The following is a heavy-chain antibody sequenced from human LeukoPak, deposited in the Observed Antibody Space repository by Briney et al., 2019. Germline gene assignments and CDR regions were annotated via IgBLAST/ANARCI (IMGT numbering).Heavy chain of an antibody. CDR3: ARDPSNTSGNYPYFDY. Sequence: ASVKVSCKASGYTFTRHGISWVRQAPGHGLEWMGRIRAYNGDTKYAQNFQGRVTITTDTSTTTAYMELRSLGSDDTAVYYCARDPSNTSGNYPYFDYWGQGTLVTVSS. CDR2: IRAYNGDT. J-gene: IGHJ4*02. V-gene: IGHV1-18*01. D-gene: IGHD3-22*01. CDR1: GYTFTRHG.